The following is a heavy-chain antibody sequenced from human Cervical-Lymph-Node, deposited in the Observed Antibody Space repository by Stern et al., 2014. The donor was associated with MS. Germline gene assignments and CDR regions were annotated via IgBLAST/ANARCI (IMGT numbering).Heavy chain of an antibody. CDR2: INSDGTTT. D-gene: IGHD3-22*01. V-gene: IGHV3-74*02. J-gene: IGHJ4*02. CDR1: GFALSNYW. CDR3: ARDDSSGYAV. Sequence: EVQLVESGGGLVQPGGSLSLSCAASGFALSNYWMHWVRQVPGKGLVWVSRINSDGTTTGYADSVKGRFTISRDNAKNTLFLQMKSLRVDDTAVYYCARDDSSGYAVWGQGSLVTVSS.